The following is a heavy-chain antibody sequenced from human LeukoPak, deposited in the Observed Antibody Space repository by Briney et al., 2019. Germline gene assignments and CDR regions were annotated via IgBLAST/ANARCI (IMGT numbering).Heavy chain of an antibody. D-gene: IGHD5-24*01. CDR2: INHSGST. Sequence: PSETLSLTCAVYGGSFSGYYWSWIRQPPGKGLEWIGEINHSGSTNYNPSLKSRVTISVDTSKNQFSLKLSSVTAADTAVYYCARVREMATIDYWGQGTLVTVSS. CDR3: ARVREMATIDY. V-gene: IGHV4-34*01. J-gene: IGHJ4*02. CDR1: GGSFSGYY.